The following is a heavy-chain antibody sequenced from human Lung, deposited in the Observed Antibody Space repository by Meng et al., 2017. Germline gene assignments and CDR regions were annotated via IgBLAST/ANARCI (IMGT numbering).Heavy chain of an antibody. CDR2: INTNSGGT. J-gene: IGHJ4*02. CDR1: GYTFTAYY. CDR3: AKALGWGSSPDY. Sequence: QVQLVQSGADVTKPGASVKLSCKASGYTFTAYYIHWVRQAPGKGLEWMGRINTNSGGTNFAQKFQGRVIMTRDTSISTAYMELSSLGFDDTAVYYCAKALGWGSSPDYWGQGILVTVSS. D-gene: IGHD2-21*01. V-gene: IGHV1-2*06.